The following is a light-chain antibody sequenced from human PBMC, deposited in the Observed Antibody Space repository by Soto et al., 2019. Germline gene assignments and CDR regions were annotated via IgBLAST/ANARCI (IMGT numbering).Light chain of an antibody. CDR2: GAS. CDR1: QSISSSY. V-gene: IGKV3-20*01. Sequence: EIVLTQSPGTLSLSPGERATLSCRASQSISSSYLTWYQQKPGQAPRVLISGASSRATGIPDRFSGSGSGTDFTLTISRLEPEDFAVYYCQQYGSSGTFGQGTKVDI. CDR3: QQYGSSGT. J-gene: IGKJ1*01.